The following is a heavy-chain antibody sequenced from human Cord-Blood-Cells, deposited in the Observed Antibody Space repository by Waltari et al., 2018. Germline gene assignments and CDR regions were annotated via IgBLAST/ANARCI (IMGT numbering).Heavy chain of an antibody. CDR3: AKTETGDWYFDL. J-gene: IGHJ2*01. Sequence: EVQLVASGGGLVQPGRSLRLSCAASGFTFDDYAMHWVREAPGKSVVGVSGISWNSGSRGYADSGKGRFTISRDNAKNALYLQMNSLRAEETALYCCAKTETGDWYFDLWGRGTLVTVAS. V-gene: IGHV3-9*01. CDR1: GFTFDDYA. CDR2: ISWNSGSR. D-gene: IGHD7-27*01.